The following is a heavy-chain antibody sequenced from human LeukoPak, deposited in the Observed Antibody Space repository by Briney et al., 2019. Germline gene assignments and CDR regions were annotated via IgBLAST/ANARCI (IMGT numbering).Heavy chain of an antibody. Sequence: GESLKISCKGSGYTFTTSWIAWVRQMPGKGLECMGIIYPRDSDTRYSPSFQGQVTISADKSISTAYLQWSSLRASDTAMYYCARLSQQALDYWGQGTLVTASS. J-gene: IGHJ4*02. CDR1: GYTFTTSW. CDR2: IYPRDSDT. D-gene: IGHD6-13*01. CDR3: ARLSQQALDY. V-gene: IGHV5-51*01.